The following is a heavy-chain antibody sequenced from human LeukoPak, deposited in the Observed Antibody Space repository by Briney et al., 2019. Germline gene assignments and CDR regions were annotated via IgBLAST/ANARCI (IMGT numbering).Heavy chain of an antibody. V-gene: IGHV3-30-3*01. J-gene: IGHJ4*02. CDR1: GFTFSSYA. CDR2: ISYDGSNK. CDR3: ARDHAEQWLVLGGFDY. D-gene: IGHD6-19*01. Sequence: GGSLRLSGAASGFTFSSYAMHWVRQAPGKGLEWVAVISYDGSNKYYADSVKGRFTISRDNSKNTLYLQMNSLRAEDTAVYYCARDHAEQWLVLGGFDYWGQGTLVTVSS.